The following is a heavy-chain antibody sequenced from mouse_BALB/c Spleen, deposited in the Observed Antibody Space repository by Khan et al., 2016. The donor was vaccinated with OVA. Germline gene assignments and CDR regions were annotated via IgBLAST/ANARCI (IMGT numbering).Heavy chain of an antibody. D-gene: IGHD1-2*01. CDR1: GYSFTDYY. CDR2: ISPGSGDT. Sequence: QVQLQQSGAELARPGASVKLSCKASGYSFTDYYINWVKQRTGQGLEWIGEISPGSGDTYYNEKFKGKATLTADKSSSTAYMQHSSLTSEASAVYFCARRNYFGYTLAYWGQGTLVTVSA. CDR3: ARRNYFGYTLAY. V-gene: IGHV1-77*01. J-gene: IGHJ3*01.